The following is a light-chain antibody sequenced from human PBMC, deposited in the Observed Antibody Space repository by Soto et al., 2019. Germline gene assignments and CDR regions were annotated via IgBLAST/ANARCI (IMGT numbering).Light chain of an antibody. CDR2: DAS. V-gene: IGKV3-11*01. Sequence: EIVLTQSPATLSLSPGERATLSCRASQSVSSYLAWYQQKPGQAPRLLIYDASNRATGIPARFGGSGSGTDFTLTISSLEPEDFAVYYCQQRSNWPPEYTFGQGTKVDIK. J-gene: IGKJ2*01. CDR3: QQRSNWPPEYT. CDR1: QSVSSY.